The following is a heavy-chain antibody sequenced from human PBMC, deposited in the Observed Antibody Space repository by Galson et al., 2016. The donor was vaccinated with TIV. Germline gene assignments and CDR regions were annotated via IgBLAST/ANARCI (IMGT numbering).Heavy chain of an antibody. CDR3: TRRSTPPGPDNDSWFDP. CDR2: IYHSGST. D-gene: IGHD1-1*01. V-gene: IGHV4-38-2*02. J-gene: IGHJ5*02. CDR1: GYSISSGYY. Sequence: LSLTCTVSGYSISSGYYWGWIQQPPGKGLEWIGSIYHSGSTYYNPSLKSRVTISPDTSKNQFSLRLTSVTAADTAVYYCTRRSTPPGPDNDSWFDPWGHGILVTVSS.